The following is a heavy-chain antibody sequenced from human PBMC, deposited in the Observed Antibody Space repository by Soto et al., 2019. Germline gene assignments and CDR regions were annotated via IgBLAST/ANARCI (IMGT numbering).Heavy chain of an antibody. CDR1: GGTFSSYA. Sequence: SVKVSCKASGGTFSSYAISWVRQAPGQGLEWMGGIIPIFGTANYAQKFQGRVTITADKSTSTAYMELGSLRSEDTAVYYCAGYCSSTSCYLYYYYGMDVWGQGTTVTVSS. CDR3: AGYCSSTSCYLYYYYGMDV. J-gene: IGHJ6*02. D-gene: IGHD2-2*01. CDR2: IIPIFGTA. V-gene: IGHV1-69*06.